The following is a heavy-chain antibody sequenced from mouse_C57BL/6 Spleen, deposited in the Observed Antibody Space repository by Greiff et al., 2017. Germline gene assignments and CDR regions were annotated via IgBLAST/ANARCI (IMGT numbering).Heavy chain of an antibody. CDR1: GYTFTDYY. V-gene: IGHV1-84*01. CDR2: IYPGCGNN. CDR3: ARSGYGYDGGAMDY. J-gene: IGHJ4*01. D-gene: IGHD2-2*01. Sequence: QVQLQQSGPELVKPGASVKISCKASGYTFTDYYINWVKQRPGPGLEWIGLIYPGCGNNKYNEKFIGKAPLTVDTTSSTACMQLSSLTYEESAVYFCARSGYGYDGGAMDYWGQGTSVTVSS.